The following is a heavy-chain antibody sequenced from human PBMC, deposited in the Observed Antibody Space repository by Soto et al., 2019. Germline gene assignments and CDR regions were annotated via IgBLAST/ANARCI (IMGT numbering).Heavy chain of an antibody. CDR2: IYWDDDK. Sequence: QITLKESGPTLVKPTQTLTLTCTFSGFSLSTSGVGVGWIRQPPGKALEWLALIYWDDDKRYSPSLKSRLTITKDDSKNHVVFTMTNMDPVDTATYYCAHRRAYCSGGTCYSIWFDPWGQGALVTVSS. V-gene: IGHV2-5*02. CDR1: GFSLSTSGVG. CDR3: AHRRAYCSGGTCYSIWFDP. J-gene: IGHJ5*02. D-gene: IGHD2-15*01.